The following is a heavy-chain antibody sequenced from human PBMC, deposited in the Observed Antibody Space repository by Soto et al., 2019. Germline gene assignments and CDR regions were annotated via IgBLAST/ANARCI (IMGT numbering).Heavy chain of an antibody. CDR1: GGTFSSYA. CDR2: IIPIFGIP. J-gene: IGHJ5*02. V-gene: IGHV1-69*13. CDR3: AKAAQTRFNWNDLENWFDP. D-gene: IGHD1-1*01. Sequence: SVKVSCKESGGTFSSYAIAGVRQAPGQGLEWMGGIIPIFGIPNYAQKFQGRVAITADESTNTAYMELSSLRSDDTAVYYCAKAAQTRFNWNDLENWFDPWGQGTMVTVSS.